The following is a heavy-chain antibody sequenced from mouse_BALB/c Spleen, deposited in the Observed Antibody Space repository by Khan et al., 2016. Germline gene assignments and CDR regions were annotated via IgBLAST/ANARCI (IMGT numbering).Heavy chain of an antibody. V-gene: IGHV9-3-1*01. CDR3: AKLTGSAWFAY. CDR2: INTYTGEP. Sequence: QIQLVQSGPELKKPGETVKISCKASGYTFTNFGMNWVKQAPGKGLKWMGWINTYTGEPTYADDFKGRFAFTLETSASTAYLHINHLKNEDSATYFCAKLTGSAWFAYWGPGTLVTVSA. J-gene: IGHJ3*01. D-gene: IGHD4-1*01. CDR1: GYTFTNFG.